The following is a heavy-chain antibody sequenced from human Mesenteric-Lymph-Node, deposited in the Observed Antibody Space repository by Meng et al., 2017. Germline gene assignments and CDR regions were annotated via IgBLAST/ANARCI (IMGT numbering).Heavy chain of an antibody. J-gene: IGHJ4*02. Sequence: GESLKISCAASGFTFSNYWMSWVRQAPVKGLEWVANIKEDGSVKYHADSVMGRFTISRDNAKSSLYLQMNSLTAEDTAVYYCARGERPTRAMFLPDWGQGALVTVSS. CDR3: ARGERPTRAMFLPD. CDR1: GFTFSNYW. CDR2: IKEDGSVK. D-gene: IGHD3-10*02. V-gene: IGHV3-7*01.